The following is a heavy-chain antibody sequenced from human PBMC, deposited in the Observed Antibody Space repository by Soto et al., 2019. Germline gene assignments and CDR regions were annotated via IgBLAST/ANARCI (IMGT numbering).Heavy chain of an antibody. CDR1: GGSIRSYY. V-gene: IGHV4-59*08. J-gene: IGHJ4*02. CDR3: ARGAYSGRIYSFDY. CDR2: MYNTGST. D-gene: IGHD1-26*01. Sequence: SQTLSLTCTVSGGSIRSYYWSWIRKPQGKGLEWIGYMYNTGSTIYNPSLKSRLTILVVASKNQFSLMLISLTAAASAVFYCARGAYSGRIYSFDYWGQGTLVTVSS.